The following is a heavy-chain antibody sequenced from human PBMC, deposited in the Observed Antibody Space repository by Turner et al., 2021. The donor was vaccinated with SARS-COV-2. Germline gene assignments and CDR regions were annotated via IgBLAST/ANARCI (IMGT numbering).Heavy chain of an antibody. D-gene: IGHD4-17*01. V-gene: IGHV3-23*01. CDR2: ISGGGTNT. J-gene: IGHJ4*02. CDR1: GFTFSSYA. CDR3: AKVPPYGDYFDY. Sequence: EVQLLESGRGLVQHGGSLRLSTSASGFTFSSYAMSWGRHAPGKGLEWVSAISGGGTNTYYADSVKGRFTISRDTSKNALYLQMNSLRAEDTAVYYCAKVPPYGDYFDYWGQGTLVTVSS.